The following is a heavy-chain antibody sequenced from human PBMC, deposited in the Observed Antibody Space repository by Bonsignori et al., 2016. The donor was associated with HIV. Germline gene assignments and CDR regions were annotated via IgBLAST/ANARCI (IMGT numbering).Heavy chain of an antibody. D-gene: IGHD6-19*01. V-gene: IGHV3-23*01. CDR2: ISGSGGST. CDR3: AKRLAMWAVAGLFDY. Sequence: WIRQPPGKGLEWVSAISGSGGSTYYADSVKGRFTISRDNSKNTLYLQMNSLRAEDTAVYYCAKRLAMWAVAGLFDYWGQGTLVTVSS. J-gene: IGHJ4*02.